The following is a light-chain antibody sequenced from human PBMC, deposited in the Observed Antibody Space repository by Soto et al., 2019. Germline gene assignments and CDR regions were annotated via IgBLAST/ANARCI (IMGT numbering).Light chain of an antibody. Sequence: DIQMTQSPCTLSASVRDRVTITCRASQSISTWLAWYQQKPGKAPKLLMYKASDLESGVPSRFSGSGSGTEFTLTISSLQPDDFATYYCQQYNSYPYTFGQGTKVDIK. CDR2: KAS. CDR3: QQYNSYPYT. V-gene: IGKV1-5*03. CDR1: QSISTW. J-gene: IGKJ2*01.